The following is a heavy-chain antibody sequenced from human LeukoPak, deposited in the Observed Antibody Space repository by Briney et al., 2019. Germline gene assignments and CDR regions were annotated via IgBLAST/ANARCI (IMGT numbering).Heavy chain of an antibody. CDR3: ARESRRGCAND. V-gene: IGHV1-46*01. CDR1: GYTFTSNY. Sequence: GASVKVSCKAFGYTFTSNYMHWVRQAPGQGLEWMGIINPSGGSTSYAQKFQGRVTMTRDMSTSTVYMELSSLRSEDTAVYYCARESRRGCANDWGQGTLVTVSS. J-gene: IGHJ4*02. D-gene: IGHD3-10*01. CDR2: INPSGGST.